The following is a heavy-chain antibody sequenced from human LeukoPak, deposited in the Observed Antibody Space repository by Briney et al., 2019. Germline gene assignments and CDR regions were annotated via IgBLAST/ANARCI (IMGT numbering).Heavy chain of an antibody. CDR1: GFTFSSYA. V-gene: IGHV3-30-3*02. J-gene: IGHJ5*02. D-gene: IGHD2-2*01. CDR3: AKSGYCSSTRCYEGWDWFDP. CDR2: ISYDGVRK. Sequence: GGSLRLSCAASGFTFSSYAMSWVRQAPGKGLEWVAVISYDGVRKYYADSVKGRFSISGDNSKNTLYLQMNNLRAEDTAVYHCAKSGYCSSTRCYEGWDWFDPWGQGTLVSVSS.